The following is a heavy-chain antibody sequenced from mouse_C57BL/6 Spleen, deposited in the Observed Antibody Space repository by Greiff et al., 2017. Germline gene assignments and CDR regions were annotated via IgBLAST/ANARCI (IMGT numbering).Heavy chain of an antibody. CDR2: INPNNGGT. V-gene: IGHV1-18*01. CDR1: GYTFTDYN. D-gene: IGHD1-1*01. CDR3: ARSHGSSYDHLAY. J-gene: IGHJ3*01. Sequence: EVKLMESGPELVKPGASVKIPCKASGYTFTDYNMVWVKQSHGKSLEWIGDINPNNGGTIYNQKFKGKATLTVDKSSSTAYMELRSLTSEDTAVYYCARSHGSSYDHLAYWGQGTLVTVSA.